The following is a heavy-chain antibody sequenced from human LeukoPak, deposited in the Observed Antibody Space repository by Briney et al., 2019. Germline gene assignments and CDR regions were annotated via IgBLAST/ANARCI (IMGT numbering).Heavy chain of an antibody. D-gene: IGHD2-2*01. Sequence: GESLKISCNGSGYTFTSYWIGWVRQTPGKGLEWMGIIYPGDSNTKYSPSFQGQVTISADKSISAAYLQWSSLKASDTAIYYCARCARGVPAVVNWFDPWAREPWSSSPQ. CDR1: GYTFTSYW. CDR3: ARCARGVPAVVNWFDP. V-gene: IGHV5-51*01. J-gene: IGHJ5*02. CDR2: IYPGDSNT.